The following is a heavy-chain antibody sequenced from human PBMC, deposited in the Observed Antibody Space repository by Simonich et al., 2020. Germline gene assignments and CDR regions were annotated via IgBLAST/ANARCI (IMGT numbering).Heavy chain of an antibody. CDR1: GFTFSSYS. CDR2: ISSSSSYI. D-gene: IGHD3-10*01. Sequence: EVQLMESGGGLVKPGGSLRLSCAASGFTFSSYSMNWVRQAPGKGLRWDSFISSSSSYIYYADSVKGRCTISRDNAKNSLDLQMNSLRAEDTAVYYCARPVGGSGSYSFDAFDIWGQGTMVTVSS. CDR3: ARPVGGSGSYSFDAFDI. V-gene: IGHV3-21*01. J-gene: IGHJ3*02.